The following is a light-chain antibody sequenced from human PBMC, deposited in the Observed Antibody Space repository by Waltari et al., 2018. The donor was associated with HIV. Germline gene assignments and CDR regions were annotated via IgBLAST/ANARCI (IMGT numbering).Light chain of an antibody. Sequence: QSVLTQPPSASGTPGQRVTISCSGSSSNIGGNTVNWYQQLPETAPKLLINSNNQRPSGVPDRFSGSKSGTSASLAISGLQSEDEADYYCATWDDNLNGWVFGGGTKLTVL. CDR1: SSNIGGNT. J-gene: IGLJ3*02. CDR3: ATWDDNLNGWV. V-gene: IGLV1-44*01. CDR2: SNN.